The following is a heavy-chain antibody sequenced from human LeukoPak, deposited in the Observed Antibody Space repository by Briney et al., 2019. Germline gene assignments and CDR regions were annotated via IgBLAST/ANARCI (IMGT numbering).Heavy chain of an antibody. Sequence: GGSLRLSCAASGFTFSSYAMHWVRQAPGKGLEWVAVISYDGSNKYYADSVKGRFTISRDNSKNTLYLQMNSLRAEDMAVYFCARGPPDGSGSYYPGDYWGQGTLVTVSS. CDR3: ARGPPDGSGSYYPGDY. D-gene: IGHD3-10*01. CDR2: ISYDGSNK. CDR1: GFTFSSYA. V-gene: IGHV3-30-3*01. J-gene: IGHJ4*02.